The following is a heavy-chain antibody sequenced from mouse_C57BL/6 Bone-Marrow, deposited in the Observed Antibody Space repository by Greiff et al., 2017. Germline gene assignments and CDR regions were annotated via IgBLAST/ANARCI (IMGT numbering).Heavy chain of an antibody. J-gene: IGHJ3*01. D-gene: IGHD2-3*01. CDR3: TEGGYYPAWFAY. CDR2: IRLKSDNYAT. V-gene: IGHV6-3*01. Sequence: EVQLVASGGGLVQPGGSMKLSCVASGFTFSNYWMNWVRQSPEKGLEWVAQIRLKSDNYATHYAESVKGRFTISRDDSKSSVYLQMNNLRAEDTGIYYCTEGGYYPAWFAYWGQGTLVTVSA. CDR1: GFTFSNYW.